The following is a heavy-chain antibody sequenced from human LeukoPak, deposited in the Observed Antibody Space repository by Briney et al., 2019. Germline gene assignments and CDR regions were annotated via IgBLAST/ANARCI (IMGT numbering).Heavy chain of an antibody. CDR1: GFTFGTYS. D-gene: IGHD3-10*01. V-gene: IGHV3-21*01. J-gene: IGHJ4*02. Sequence: PGGSLRLSCAASGFTFGTYSMNWVRQAPGKGLEWVSSISSSSSYIYHADSVKGRFTISRDNAKNSLFLQMSSLRAEDTAVYYCARDAMVRGVLIDYWGQGTLVTVSS. CDR3: ARDAMVRGVLIDY. CDR2: ISSSSSYI.